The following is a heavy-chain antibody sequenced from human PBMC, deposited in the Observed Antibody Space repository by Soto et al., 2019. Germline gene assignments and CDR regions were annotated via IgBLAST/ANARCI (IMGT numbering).Heavy chain of an antibody. CDR2: ISYDGSNK. CDR3: ARDLYKLGQTYAFDI. D-gene: IGHD2-2*01. CDR1: GFTFSSYA. V-gene: IGHV3-30-3*01. Sequence: GGSLRLSCAASGFTFSSYAMHWVRQAPGKGLEWVAVISYDGSNKYYADSVKGRFTISRDNSKNTLYLQMNSLRAEDTAVYYCARDLYKLGQTYAFDIWGQGTMVTVSS. J-gene: IGHJ3*02.